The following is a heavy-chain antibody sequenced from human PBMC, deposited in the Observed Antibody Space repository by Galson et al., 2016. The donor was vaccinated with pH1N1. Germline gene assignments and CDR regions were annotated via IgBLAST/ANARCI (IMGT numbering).Heavy chain of an antibody. D-gene: IGHD5-12*01. CDR1: GFTFSTYW. J-gene: IGHJ4*02. CDR2: INSDGSRT. CDR3: ARDYRDTVTTISFDY. Sequence: SLRLSCAASGFTFSTYWMHWVRQAPGKGLVRVSHINSDGSRTTYGDSVKGRFTMSRDNARNTLYLQMNSRRDEDTAVYYCARDYRDTVTTISFDYWGQGILVTVSS. V-gene: IGHV3-74*01.